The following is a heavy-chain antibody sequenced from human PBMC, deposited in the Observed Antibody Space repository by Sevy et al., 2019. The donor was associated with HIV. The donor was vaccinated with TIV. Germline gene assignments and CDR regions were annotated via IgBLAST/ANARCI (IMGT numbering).Heavy chain of an antibody. CDR1: RFTFSSYS. CDR2: ISSSSTI. CDR3: AGSITMVRGVIITGPYFDY. D-gene: IGHD3-10*01. J-gene: IGHJ4*02. Sequence: GGSLRRSCAASRFTFSSYSMNWVRQAPGKGLEWVSYISSSSTIYYADSVKGRFTISRDNVKNSLYLQMNSLRDEDTAVYYCAGSITMVRGVIITGPYFDYWGQGTLVTVSS. V-gene: IGHV3-48*02.